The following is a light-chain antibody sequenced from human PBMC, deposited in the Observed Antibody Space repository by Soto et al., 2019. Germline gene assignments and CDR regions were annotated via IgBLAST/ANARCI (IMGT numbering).Light chain of an antibody. CDR3: SSYTSISTYV. CDR2: EVS. J-gene: IGLJ1*01. CDR1: SSDVGGYKY. V-gene: IGLV2-14*01. Sequence: QSVLTQPASVSGSPGQSITISCTGTSSDVGGYKYVSWYQQHPDKAPKLIIFEVSNRPSGISSRFSGSKSGNTASLTISGLQAEDEADYYCSSYTSISTYVFGTGTKVTVL.